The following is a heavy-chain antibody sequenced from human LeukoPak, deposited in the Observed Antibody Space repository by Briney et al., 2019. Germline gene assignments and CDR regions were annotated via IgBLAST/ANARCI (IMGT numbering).Heavy chain of an antibody. CDR2: ISASGGST. CDR3: VKGLVQTTMSYSVDY. CDR1: GFTFSSSA. J-gene: IGHJ4*02. Sequence: GGSLRLSCAASGFTFSSSAMSWVRQVPGKGLEWVSGISASGGSTSYADSVRGRFTISRDNSKNTVYLQMNSLRAEDTAVYYCVKGLVQTTMSYSVDYWGQGALVTVSS. V-gene: IGHV3-23*01. D-gene: IGHD1-1*01.